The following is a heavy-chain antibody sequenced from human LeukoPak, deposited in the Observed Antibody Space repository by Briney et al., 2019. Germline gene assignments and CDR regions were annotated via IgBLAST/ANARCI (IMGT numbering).Heavy chain of an antibody. Sequence: ASVKVSCKASGYTFTGYHMHWVRQAPGQGLEWMGWINPNSGGTNYAQKFQGWVTMTRDTSISTAYMELSRLRSDDTAVYYCARDLSGYYTAFDIWGQGTMVTVSS. CDR3: ARDLSGYYTAFDI. CDR2: INPNSGGT. J-gene: IGHJ3*02. V-gene: IGHV1-2*04. D-gene: IGHD1-26*01. CDR1: GYTFTGYH.